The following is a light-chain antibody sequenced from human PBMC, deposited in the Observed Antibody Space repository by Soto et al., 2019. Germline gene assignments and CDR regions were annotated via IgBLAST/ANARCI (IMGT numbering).Light chain of an antibody. J-gene: IGKJ5*01. CDR1: QSVISTY. V-gene: IGKV3-20*01. CDR2: GAS. Sequence: EIVLTQSPGTLSLSPGERSTLSCSSSQSVISTYLAWYQQKPGQAPRLLIYGASSRATGIPDRFSGSGSGTDFTLTISRLEPEDFAVYYCQQYGSSPITFGQGTRLEIK. CDR3: QQYGSSPIT.